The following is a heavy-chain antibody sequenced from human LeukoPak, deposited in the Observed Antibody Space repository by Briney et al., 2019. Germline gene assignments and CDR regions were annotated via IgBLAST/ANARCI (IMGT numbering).Heavy chain of an antibody. Sequence: PGGSLRLSCAASGFTLSSYAMSWVRQGPGKGLEWVSAISVSGNTYHADSVKGRFTISRDSYKNTLYLQMNSLRAEDAAVYYCAKGPLPRIDYWGQGTLVTVSS. CDR2: ISVSGNT. CDR3: AKGPLPRIDY. J-gene: IGHJ4*02. CDR1: GFTLSSYA. V-gene: IGHV3-23*01.